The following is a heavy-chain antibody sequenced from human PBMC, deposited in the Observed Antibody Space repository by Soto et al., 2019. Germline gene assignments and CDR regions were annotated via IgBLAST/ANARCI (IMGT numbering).Heavy chain of an antibody. CDR3: ARRSRWYYYGTASYYNLCLDP. J-gene: IGHJ5*02. V-gene: IGHV4-39*01. Sequence: SETLSLTCTVSGDSISNAAYYWGWIRQPPGKGLEWSGDIYHSGSTYYNPSLKSRVTISVDTSKNQFSLKLRSVTAADTAVYYCARRSRWYYYGTASYYNLCLDPWGQGTLVTVS. CDR1: GDSISNAAYY. D-gene: IGHD3-10*01. CDR2: IYHSGST.